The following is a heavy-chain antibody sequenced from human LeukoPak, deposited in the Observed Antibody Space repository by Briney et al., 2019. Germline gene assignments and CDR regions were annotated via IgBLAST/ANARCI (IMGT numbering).Heavy chain of an antibody. Sequence: PSETLSLTCTVSGVSISSYYWSWIRQPPGKGLEWIGNIYYSGSTNYNPSLKSRVTISVDTSKNQFSLKLSSVTAADTAVYYCTRGSIAYYYMDVWGKGTTATISS. CDR1: GVSISSYY. J-gene: IGHJ6*03. CDR2: IYYSGST. CDR3: TRGSIAYYYMDV. D-gene: IGHD3-22*01. V-gene: IGHV4-59*01.